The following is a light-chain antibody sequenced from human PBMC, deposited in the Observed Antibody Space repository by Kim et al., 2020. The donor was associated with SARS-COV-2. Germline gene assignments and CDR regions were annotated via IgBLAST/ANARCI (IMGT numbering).Light chain of an antibody. CDR2: DAS. CDR3: QQYDNLLT. Sequence: SASVGDRVTITCQASQDISNYLNWYQQKPGKATKLLIYDASNLETGVPSRFSGSGSGTDFTFTISSLQPEDIATYYCQQYDNLLTFGGGTKVDIK. J-gene: IGKJ4*01. CDR1: QDISNY. V-gene: IGKV1-33*01.